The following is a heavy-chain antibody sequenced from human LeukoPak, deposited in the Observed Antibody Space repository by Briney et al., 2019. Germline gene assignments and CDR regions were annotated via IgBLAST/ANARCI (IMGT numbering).Heavy chain of an antibody. CDR2: ISSSSSYI. Sequence: PGGSLRLSCAASGFTFSSYSMNWVRQAPGKGLEWVSSISSSSSYIYYADSVKGRFTVSRDNSKNTLYLQMSSLSAEDTAVYFCARDGSPGYWGQGTLVTVSS. V-gene: IGHV3-21*01. D-gene: IGHD3-10*01. CDR3: ARDGSPGY. CDR1: GFTFSSYS. J-gene: IGHJ4*02.